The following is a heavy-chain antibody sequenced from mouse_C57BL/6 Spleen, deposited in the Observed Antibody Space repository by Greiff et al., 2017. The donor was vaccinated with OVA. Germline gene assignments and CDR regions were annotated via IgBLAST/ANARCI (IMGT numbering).Heavy chain of an antibody. CDR3: AREGTTVVATG. Sequence: QVHVKQSGAELAKPGASVKLSCKASGYTFTSYWMHWVKQRPGQGLEWIGYINPSSGYTKYNQKFKDKATLTADKSSSTAYMQLSSLTYEDSAVYYCAREGTTVVATGWGQGTTLTVSS. D-gene: IGHD1-1*01. J-gene: IGHJ2*01. V-gene: IGHV1-7*01. CDR1: GYTFTSYW. CDR2: INPSSGYT.